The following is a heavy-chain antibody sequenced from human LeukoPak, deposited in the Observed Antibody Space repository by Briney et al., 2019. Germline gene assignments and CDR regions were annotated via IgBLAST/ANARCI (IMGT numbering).Heavy chain of an antibody. CDR2: ISSSGSTI. J-gene: IGHJ3*02. CDR1: GFTFSDYY. CDR3: ASRIVVVPAAMEDDAFDI. Sequence: GGSLRLSCAASGFTFSDYYMSWIRQAPGKGLEWVSYISSSGSTIYYADSVKGRFTISRDNAKNSLYLQMNSLRAEDTAVYYCASRIVVVPAAMEDDAFDIWGQGTMVTVSS. V-gene: IGHV3-11*04. D-gene: IGHD2-2*01.